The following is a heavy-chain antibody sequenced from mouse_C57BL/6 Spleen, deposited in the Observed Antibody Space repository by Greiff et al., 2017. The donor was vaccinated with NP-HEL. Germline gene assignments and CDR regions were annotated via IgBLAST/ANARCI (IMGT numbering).Heavy chain of an antibody. CDR2: IYPGDGDT. V-gene: IGHV1-80*01. D-gene: IGHD3-3*01. CDR3: ARRGDGAMDY. J-gene: IGHJ4*01. Sequence: LQESGAELVKPGASVKISCKASGYAFSSYWMNWVKQRPGKGLEWIGQIYPGDGDTNYNGKFKGKATLTADKSSSTAYMQLSSLTSEDSAVYFCARRGDGAMDYWGQGTSVTVSS. CDR1: GYAFSSYW.